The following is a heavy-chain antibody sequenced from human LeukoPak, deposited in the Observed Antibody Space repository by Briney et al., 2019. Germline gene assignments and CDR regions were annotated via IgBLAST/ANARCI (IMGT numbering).Heavy chain of an antibody. CDR1: GVTFSGYY. CDR2: INHSGST. Sequence: SETLSLTCAAYGVTFSGYYLNWIRQPPGKGLEWIGEINHSGSTNYNPSLKSRVTISVDTSKNQFSLKLSSVTAADTAVYYCAREMVRGVIRNYFDYWGQGTLVTVSS. V-gene: IGHV4-34*01. CDR3: AREMVRGVIRNYFDY. D-gene: IGHD3-10*01. J-gene: IGHJ4*02.